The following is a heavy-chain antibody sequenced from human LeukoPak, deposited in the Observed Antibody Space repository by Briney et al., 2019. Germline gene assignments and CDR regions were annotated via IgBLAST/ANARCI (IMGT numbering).Heavy chain of an antibody. V-gene: IGHV1-8*03. Sequence: GASVKVSCKASGYTFTNFEINWVRQATGQGLEWVGRMSPNTGKTDYARKFQGRLIITRDTSINTVYMELNTLRSDDTAVYYCARSFVDFWSGYYRRDWLDPWGPGTLVTVSS. CDR2: MSPNTGKT. D-gene: IGHD3-3*01. CDR3: ARSFVDFWSGYYRRDWLDP. J-gene: IGHJ5*02. CDR1: GYTFTNFE.